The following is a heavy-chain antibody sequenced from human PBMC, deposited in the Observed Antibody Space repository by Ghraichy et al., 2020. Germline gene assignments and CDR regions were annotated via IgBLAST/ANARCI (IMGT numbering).Heavy chain of an antibody. CDR1: GFSLSTTGVG. Sequence: SGPTLVKPTQTLTLTCTFSGFSLSTTGVGVGWIRQPPGKALEWLAFIYWDDDKRYSASLKSRLTITKDTSKNQVVLTMANMDPVDTATYYCAHSLGQWLLTPYPFDYWGQGTLVTVSS. V-gene: IGHV2-5*02. J-gene: IGHJ4*02. CDR2: IYWDDDK. CDR3: AHSLGQWLLTPYPFDY. D-gene: IGHD6-19*01.